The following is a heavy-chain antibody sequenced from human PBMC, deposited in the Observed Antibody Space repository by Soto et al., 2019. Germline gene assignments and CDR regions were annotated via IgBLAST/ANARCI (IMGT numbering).Heavy chain of an antibody. CDR1: VYTFTSYG. Sequence: XSVKVSCKASVYTFTSYGISWVRQAPGQGLEWMGWISAYNGNTNYAQKLQGRVTMTTDTSTSTAYMELRSLRSDDTAVYYCARKLDRDHWFDHWGQGTLVTVSS. V-gene: IGHV1-18*01. CDR2: ISAYNGNT. D-gene: IGHD1-1*01. J-gene: IGHJ5*02. CDR3: ARKLDRDHWFDH.